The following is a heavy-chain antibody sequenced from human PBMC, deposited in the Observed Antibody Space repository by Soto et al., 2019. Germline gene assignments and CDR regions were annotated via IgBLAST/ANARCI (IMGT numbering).Heavy chain of an antibody. V-gene: IGHV3-23*01. Sequence: EVHVLESGGGLVQPGGSLRLSCAASGFDFSSYAMSWVRQAPVKGLEWVSGIGGSGDNIYYADSVKGRFTISRDNSKNTTYLQMNRVRGEDTAVYYCVKHDYNFWSGYTFTPGFDVWGQGTAVTVSS. D-gene: IGHD3-3*01. CDR1: GFDFSSYA. CDR3: VKHDYNFWSGYTFTPGFDV. CDR2: IGGSGDNI. J-gene: IGHJ6*02.